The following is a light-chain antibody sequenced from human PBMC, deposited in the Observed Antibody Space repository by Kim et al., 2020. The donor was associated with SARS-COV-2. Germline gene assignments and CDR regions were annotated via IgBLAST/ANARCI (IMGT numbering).Light chain of an antibody. J-gene: IGKJ1*01. Sequence: EIVMTQSPATLSVSPGERATLSCRASQSTSSNFACYQQKPGQAPMLLNSESTTRASVIHARFSGSGSTTLFILTISSLQSEDFALYYWQHYKYWPWTFGPGTKVDIK. V-gene: IGKV3-15*01. CDR2: EST. CDR1: QSTSSN. CDR3: QHYKYWPWT.